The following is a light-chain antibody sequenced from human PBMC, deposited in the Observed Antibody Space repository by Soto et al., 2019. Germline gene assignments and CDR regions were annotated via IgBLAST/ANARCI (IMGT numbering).Light chain of an antibody. CDR3: HQRSNWPRT. J-gene: IGKJ1*01. V-gene: IGKV3D-20*02. CDR2: DTY. CDR1: QSVSSSY. Sequence: EIVLTQSPGTLSLSPGERATLSCRASQSVSSSYLAWYQQKPGQAPRLLIYDTYNRATGVPARFSGSGSGTDFTLTISSLEPEDFAVYYCHQRSNWPRTFGQGTKVDIK.